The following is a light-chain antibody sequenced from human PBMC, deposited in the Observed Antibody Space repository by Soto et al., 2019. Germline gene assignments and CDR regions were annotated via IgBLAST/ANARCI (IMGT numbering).Light chain of an antibody. Sequence: EIVMTRSPATLSVSPGERATLSCRASQSVSSNLAWYQQKPGQAPRLLIYGASTRATGIPARFSGSGSGTEFTLTISSLQSEDFAVYYCQQYNNWPPGTFGQGTKV. CDR1: QSVSSN. J-gene: IGKJ1*01. V-gene: IGKV3-15*01. CDR2: GAS. CDR3: QQYNNWPPGT.